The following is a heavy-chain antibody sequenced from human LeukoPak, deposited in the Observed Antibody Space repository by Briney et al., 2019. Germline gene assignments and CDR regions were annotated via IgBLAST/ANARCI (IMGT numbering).Heavy chain of an antibody. Sequence: PGGSLRLSCAASGFTFSSYSMNWVRQAPGKGLEWVSSISSSSSYIYYADSVKGRFTISRDNAKNSLYLQMNSLRAEATALYYCASSRYDSSGYYRIIGYWGQGTLVTVSS. CDR3: ASSRYDSSGYYRIIGY. V-gene: IGHV3-21*01. D-gene: IGHD3-22*01. CDR2: ISSSSSYI. CDR1: GFTFSSYS. J-gene: IGHJ4*02.